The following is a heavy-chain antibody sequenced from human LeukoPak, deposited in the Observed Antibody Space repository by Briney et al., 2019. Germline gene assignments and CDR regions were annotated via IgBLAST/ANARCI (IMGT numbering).Heavy chain of an antibody. J-gene: IGHJ6*04. CDR2: ISNNGRSI. Sequence: GGSLRLSCEASGFTFSDYYMSWIRQAPGKGLEWISYISNNGRSIYYADSVKGRFTISRDNAKNSLYLQMSSLRAEDTAVYFCAELGITMIGGVWGKGTTVTISS. D-gene: IGHD3-10*02. CDR1: GFTFSDYY. V-gene: IGHV3-11*04. CDR3: AELGITMIGGV.